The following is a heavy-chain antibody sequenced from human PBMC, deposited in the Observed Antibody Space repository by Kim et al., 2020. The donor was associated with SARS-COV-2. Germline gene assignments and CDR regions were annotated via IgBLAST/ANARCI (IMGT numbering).Heavy chain of an antibody. V-gene: IGHV3-15*01. CDR2: IKSKTDGGTT. CDR3: TTDISNYDILTGYAGDAFDI. CDR1: GFTFSNAW. J-gene: IGHJ3*02. Sequence: GGSLRLSCAASGFTFSNAWMSWVRQAPGKGLEWVGRIKSKTDGGTTDYAAPVKGRFTISRDDSKNTLYLQMNSLKTEDTAVYYCTTDISNYDILTGYAGDAFDIWGQGTMVTVSS. D-gene: IGHD3-9*01.